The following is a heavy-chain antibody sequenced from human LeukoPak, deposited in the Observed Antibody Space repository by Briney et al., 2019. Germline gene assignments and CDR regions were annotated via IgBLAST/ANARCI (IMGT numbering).Heavy chain of an antibody. D-gene: IGHD4-17*01. CDR2: IYSGGNT. Sequence: GGSLRLSCTVSGFTVSSNSMSWVRQAPEKGLEWVSFIYSGGNTHYSDSVKGRFTISRDNSKNTLYLQMNSLRADDTAVYYCARRAGEYSHPYDYWGQGTLVTVSS. CDR3: ARRAGEYSHPYDY. J-gene: IGHJ4*02. CDR1: GFTVSSNS. V-gene: IGHV3-53*01.